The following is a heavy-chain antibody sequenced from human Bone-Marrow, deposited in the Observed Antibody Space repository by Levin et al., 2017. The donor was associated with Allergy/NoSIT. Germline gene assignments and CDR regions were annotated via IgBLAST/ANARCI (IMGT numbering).Heavy chain of an antibody. CDR2: ISGSGGST. CDR1: GFTFSSYA. Sequence: SCAASGFTFSSYAMSWVRQAPGKGLEWVSAISGSGGSTYYADSVKGRFTISRDNSKNTLYLQMNSLRAEDTAVYYCAKGNGLYCSGGSCPLDYWGQGTLVTVSS. J-gene: IGHJ4*02. D-gene: IGHD2-15*01. V-gene: IGHV3-23*01. CDR3: AKGNGLYCSGGSCPLDY.